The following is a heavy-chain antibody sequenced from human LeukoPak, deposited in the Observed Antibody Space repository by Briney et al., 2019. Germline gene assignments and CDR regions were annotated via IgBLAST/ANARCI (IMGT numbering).Heavy chain of an antibody. CDR1: GYTFRSDD. J-gene: IGHJ4*02. D-gene: IGHD7-27*01. CDR2: INPKSGGT. Sequence: ASVKVSCKASGYTFRSDDITWVRQAPGQGLEWMGWINPKSGGTKYAQKFQGRVTMTRDTSITTAYMELTILSSDDTAVFYCVRAGELDYWGQGTLVTVSS. V-gene: IGHV1-2*02. CDR3: VRAGELDY.